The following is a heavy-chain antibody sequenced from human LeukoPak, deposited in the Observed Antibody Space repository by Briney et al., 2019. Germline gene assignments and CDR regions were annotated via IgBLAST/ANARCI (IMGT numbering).Heavy chain of an antibody. Sequence: GGSLRLSCAASGFTFSSCWMRWFRQAPGKGLEWVANINVDGSEKYCVDSVKGRFTISRDNAKNSLYLEMNNLRAEDTAVYYCARGYCSSTRCSPNWFDPWGQGTLVTVSS. D-gene: IGHD2-2*01. V-gene: IGHV3-7*04. CDR3: ARGYCSSTRCSPNWFDP. J-gene: IGHJ5*02. CDR1: GFTFSSCW. CDR2: INVDGSEK.